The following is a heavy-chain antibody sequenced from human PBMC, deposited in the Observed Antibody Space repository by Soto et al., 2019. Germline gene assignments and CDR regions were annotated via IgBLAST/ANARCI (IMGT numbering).Heavy chain of an antibody. D-gene: IGHD3-3*01. CDR2: INPSGGST. CDR3: ARDIAGARLWSGYHISYYFDY. CDR1: GYTFTSYY. J-gene: IGHJ4*02. V-gene: IGHV1-46*01. Sequence: GASVKVSCKASGYTFTSYYMHWVRQAPGQGLEWMGIINPSGGSTSYAQKFQGRVTMTRDTSTSTVYMELSSLRSEDTAVYYCARDIAGARLWSGYHISYYFDYWGQGTLVTVSS.